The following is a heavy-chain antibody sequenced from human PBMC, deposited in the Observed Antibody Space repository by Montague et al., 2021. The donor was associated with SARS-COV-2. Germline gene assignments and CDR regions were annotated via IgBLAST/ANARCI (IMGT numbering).Heavy chain of an antibody. V-gene: IGHV4-39*01. D-gene: IGHD3-3*01. CDR1: GGSISSSSYY. CDR3: ASLDMTIFGFGYYYYGMDV. CDR2: IYYSGST. J-gene: IGHJ6*02. Sequence: SETLSLTCTVSGGSISSSSYYWGWIRQPPGKGLEWIGSIYYSGSTYYNPSLKSRVTITVDTSKNQFSLKLSSVTAADTAVYYCASLDMTIFGFGYYYYGMDVWGQGTTVTVSS.